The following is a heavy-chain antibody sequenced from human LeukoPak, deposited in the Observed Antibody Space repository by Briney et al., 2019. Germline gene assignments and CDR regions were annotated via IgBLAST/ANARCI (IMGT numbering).Heavy chain of an antibody. CDR3: SRSQFDY. V-gene: IGHV3-74*01. CDR2: INGDGTTT. J-gene: IGHJ4*02. CDR1: GFPFSSYW. Sequence: GGSLRLSCATSGFPFSSYWMLRVRQAPGKGLEWVSRINGDGTTTTYADSVKGRFTISRDNTENILYLQMDSLRAEDTAIYYCSRSQFDYWGQGVLVTVSS.